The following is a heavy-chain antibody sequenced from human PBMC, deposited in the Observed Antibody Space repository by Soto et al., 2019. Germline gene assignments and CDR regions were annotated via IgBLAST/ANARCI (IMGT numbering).Heavy chain of an antibody. CDR2: ISTDGSIK. CDR3: ARDVRYCNYTDCWA. Sequence: LRLSCAASGFSFRKYAMHWVRQARGKGLEWVTVISTDGSIKYYIDSVKGRFTISRDNSKNTLYLQMNSLRPDDTAVYYCARDVRYCNYTDCWAWGQGTLVTVSS. J-gene: IGHJ4*02. V-gene: IGHV3-30-3*01. D-gene: IGHD3-3*01. CDR1: GFSFRKYA.